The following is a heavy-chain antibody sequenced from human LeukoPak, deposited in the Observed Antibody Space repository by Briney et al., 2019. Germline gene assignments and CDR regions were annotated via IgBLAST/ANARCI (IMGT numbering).Heavy chain of an antibody. V-gene: IGHV4-34*01. CDR2: INHSGST. Sequence: PSETLCLTCAVYGGSFSGYNWSWNRQPPGKGLEWVGEINHSGSTNYNPSLKSRVTTSVDTTTNKFSLMLSTVTAADTAVYYYGKANGYDLVDIWGQGTMVTVSS. CDR1: GGSFSGYN. D-gene: IGHD3/OR15-3a*01. CDR3: GKANGYDLVDI. J-gene: IGHJ3*02.